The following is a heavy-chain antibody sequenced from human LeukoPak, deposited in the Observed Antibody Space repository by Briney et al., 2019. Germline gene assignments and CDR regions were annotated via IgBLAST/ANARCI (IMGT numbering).Heavy chain of an antibody. V-gene: IGHV3-30*02. Sequence: GGSLRLSCAASGFTFSSYGMHWVRQAPGKGLEWVAFIRYDGSNKYYADSVKGRFTISRDNSKNTLYLQMNSLRAEDTAVYYCAKDPRVKGAVASYYFDYWGQGTLVTVSS. J-gene: IGHJ4*02. CDR2: IRYDGSNK. CDR1: GFTFSSYG. CDR3: AKDPRVKGAVASYYFDY. D-gene: IGHD6-19*01.